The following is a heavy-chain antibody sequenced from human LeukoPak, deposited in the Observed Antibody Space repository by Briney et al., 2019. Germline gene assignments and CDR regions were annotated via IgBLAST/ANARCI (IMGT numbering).Heavy chain of an antibody. D-gene: IGHD1/OR15-1a*01. Sequence: SETLSLTCTVSGGSISSISYYWGWIRQPPGKGLEWIGSIYYSGNTYYNPSLKSRVTISVDTSKNQFSLKLSSVTAADTAVYYCARIAWYFEQAFDIWGQGTMVTVSS. CDR1: GGSISSISYY. V-gene: IGHV4-39*01. J-gene: IGHJ3*02. CDR2: IYYSGNT. CDR3: ARIAWYFEQAFDI.